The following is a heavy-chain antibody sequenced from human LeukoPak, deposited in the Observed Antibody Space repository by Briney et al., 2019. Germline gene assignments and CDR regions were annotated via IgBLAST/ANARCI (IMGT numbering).Heavy chain of an antibody. CDR3: ARDQKSTSCYDY. Sequence: PSETLSLTCTVSGYSISSGDYWGWIRQSPGKGLEWIGYISYSGSTNYNPSLKSRVTISVDTSKNQFSLKLSSVTAADTAVYFCARDQKSTSCYDYWGPGTLVTVSS. CDR1: GYSISSGDY. J-gene: IGHJ4*02. D-gene: IGHD2-2*01. CDR2: ISYSGST. V-gene: IGHV4-38-2*02.